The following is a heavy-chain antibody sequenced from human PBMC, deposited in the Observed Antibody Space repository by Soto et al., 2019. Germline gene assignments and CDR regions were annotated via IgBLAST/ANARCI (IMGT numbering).Heavy chain of an antibody. CDR2: VSGSGEMT. J-gene: IGHJ4*02. CDR1: GFTFRGDA. Sequence: EVQLLESGGDLVQPGGSLRLACAASGFTFRGDAMSWVRQAPGKGLEWVSSVSGSGEMTHYAESVKGRFTISRDNSKDTLFLQMESLRAEDTAVYYCARSEMMYNWNDWGQGTRVTVSS. V-gene: IGHV3-23*01. CDR3: ARSEMMYNWND. D-gene: IGHD1-20*01.